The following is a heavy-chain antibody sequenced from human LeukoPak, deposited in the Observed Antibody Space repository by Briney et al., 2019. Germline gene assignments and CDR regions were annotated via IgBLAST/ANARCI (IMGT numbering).Heavy chain of an antibody. CDR2: IIPIFGTA. Sequence: ASVKVSCKASGGTFSSYAISWVRQAPGQGLEWMGGIIPIFGTANYAQKFQGRVTITADESTSTAYMELSSLRSEDTAVYYWASLTGGGYNWFDPWGQGTLVTVSS. CDR1: GGTFSSYA. J-gene: IGHJ5*02. V-gene: IGHV1-69*13. CDR3: ASLTGGGYNWFDP. D-gene: IGHD1-14*01.